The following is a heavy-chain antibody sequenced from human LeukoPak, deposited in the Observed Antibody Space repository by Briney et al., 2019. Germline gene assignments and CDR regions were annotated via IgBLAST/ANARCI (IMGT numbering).Heavy chain of an antibody. CDR3: ARAVSYGDYYFDY. V-gene: IGHV3-23*01. Sequence: GGSLRLSCAASGFTFSSYAMSWVRQAPGKGLEWASAISGSGGSTYYADSVKGRFTISRDNSKNTLYLQMNSLRAEDTAVYYCARAVSYGDYYFDYWGQGTLVTVSS. CDR1: GFTFSSYA. CDR2: ISGSGGST. J-gene: IGHJ4*02. D-gene: IGHD4-17*01.